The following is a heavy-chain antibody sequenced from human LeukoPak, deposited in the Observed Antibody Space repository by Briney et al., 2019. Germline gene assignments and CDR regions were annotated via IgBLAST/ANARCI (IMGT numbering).Heavy chain of an antibody. V-gene: IGHV3-11*01. J-gene: IGHJ6*03. Sequence: PGGSLRLSCAASGFTFSDYYMSWIRQAPGKGLEWVSYISSSGSTIYYADSVKGRLTISRDNAKNSLYLQMNSLRAEDTAVYYCARRALRYFDWSSGYYYYMDVWGKGTTVTVSS. CDR1: GFTFSDYY. D-gene: IGHD3-9*01. CDR3: ARRALRYFDWSSGYYYYMDV. CDR2: ISSSGSTI.